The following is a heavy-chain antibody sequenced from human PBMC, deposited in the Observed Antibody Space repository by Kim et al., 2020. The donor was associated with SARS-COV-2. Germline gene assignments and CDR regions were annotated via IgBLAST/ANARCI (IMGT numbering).Heavy chain of an antibody. V-gene: IGHV3-33*01. Sequence: YADNVKDRLTISRNNSKTTRYLQMNRLRGEDTAVYYCARDGIGSSLYTFDYWGQGTLVPVSS. D-gene: IGHD6-13*01. CDR3: ARDGIGSSLYTFDY. J-gene: IGHJ4*02.